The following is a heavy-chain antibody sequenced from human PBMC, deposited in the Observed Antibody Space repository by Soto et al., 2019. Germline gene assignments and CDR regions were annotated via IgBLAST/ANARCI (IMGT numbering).Heavy chain of an antibody. CDR3: AHIVVAGLGYYFDY. Sequence: QITLKESGPTLVKPTQTLTLTCTFSGFSLSSTRMAVGWIRQPPGKALEWLALIYWYDDKRYSPFLKSRLTITKDTSKNQVVLTMSTMDPVDTARYYCAHIVVAGLGYYFDYWGQGTLVTVSS. D-gene: IGHD6-19*01. J-gene: IGHJ4*02. CDR1: GFSLSSTRMA. V-gene: IGHV2-5*01. CDR2: IYWYDDK.